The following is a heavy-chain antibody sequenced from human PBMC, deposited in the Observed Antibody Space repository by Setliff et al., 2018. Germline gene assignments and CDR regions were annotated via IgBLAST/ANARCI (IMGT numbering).Heavy chain of an antibody. V-gene: IGHV3-7*01. CDR1: GFSYSNCC. CDR2: INPHASEK. Sequence: GGSLRLSCTASGFSYSNCCVSWVRQAPGKGLEWLASINPHASEKYYVDSVKGRFTISRDNAKNSLSLQMNNLRTEDTAVYYCFGAGTCSYWGQGTLVTVSS. D-gene: IGHD3-10*01. J-gene: IGHJ4*02. CDR3: FGAGTCSY.